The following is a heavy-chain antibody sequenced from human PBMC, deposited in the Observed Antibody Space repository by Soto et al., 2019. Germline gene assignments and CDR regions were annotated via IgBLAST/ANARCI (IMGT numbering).Heavy chain of an antibody. CDR2: IYYSGST. V-gene: IGHV4-31*03. CDR3: ARSVFP. Sequence: SETLSLTCTVSGGYISSGGYYCTLIRQHPGKGLEWIGYIYYSGSTYYNPSLKSRVTISVDTSKNQFSLKLSSVTDADTPVYYCARSVFPWGQGTLVTVSS. CDR1: GGYISSGGYY. J-gene: IGHJ5*02.